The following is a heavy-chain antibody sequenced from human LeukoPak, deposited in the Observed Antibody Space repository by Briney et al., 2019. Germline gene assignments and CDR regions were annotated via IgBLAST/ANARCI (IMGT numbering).Heavy chain of an antibody. Sequence: GAALPISFQGSGYSLTSYWIRWVRPLPGKGLEWMGRIDPSDSYTNYSPSFQGHVTISADKSISTAYLQWSSLKASDTAMYYCARRGYCSSTSCYEGTNWFDPWGQGTLVTVSS. CDR1: GYSLTSYW. V-gene: IGHV5-10-1*01. J-gene: IGHJ5*02. CDR2: IDPSDSYT. D-gene: IGHD2-2*01. CDR3: ARRGYCSSTSCYEGTNWFDP.